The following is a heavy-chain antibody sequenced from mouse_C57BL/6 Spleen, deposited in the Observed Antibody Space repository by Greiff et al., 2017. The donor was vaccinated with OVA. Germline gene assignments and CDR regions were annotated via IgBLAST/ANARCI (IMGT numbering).Heavy chain of an antibody. CDR1: GYTFTSSW. J-gene: IGHJ2*01. Sequence: VQLQQPGAELVMPGASVKLSCKASGYTFTSSWMHWVKQRPGQGLEWIGEIDPSDSYTNYNQQFKGKSTLTVDKSSSTAYMQLSSLTSEDSAVDYCARYVTTVGYFDDWGQGTTLTGSS. D-gene: IGHD1-1*01. V-gene: IGHV1-69*01. CDR2: IDPSDSYT. CDR3: ARYVTTVGYFDD.